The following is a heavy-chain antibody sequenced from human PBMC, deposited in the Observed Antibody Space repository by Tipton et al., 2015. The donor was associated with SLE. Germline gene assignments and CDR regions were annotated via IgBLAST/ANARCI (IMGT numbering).Heavy chain of an antibody. Sequence: TPSLTCAVYDGSFSGYCWSWIRQPPGKGLEWIGEINHSGTTNYDPSLKSRVTISVDTSKNQFSLKLSSVTAADTAVYYCARDPFRGLAVAASAYWGQGTLVTVSS. CDR3: ARDPFRGLAVAASAY. CDR1: DGSFSGYC. D-gene: IGHD6-19*01. CDR2: INHSGTT. V-gene: IGHV4-34*01. J-gene: IGHJ4*02.